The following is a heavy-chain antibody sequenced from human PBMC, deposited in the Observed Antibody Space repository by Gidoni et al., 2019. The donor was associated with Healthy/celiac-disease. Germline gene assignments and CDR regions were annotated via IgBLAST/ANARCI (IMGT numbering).Heavy chain of an antibody. D-gene: IGHD3-10*01. CDR2: IIPIFGTA. Sequence: QVPLVQSGAEVTKPGSSVKVSCKSSVGPFCSSAISWVRPAPGQGLEWIGGIIPIFGTANDAQKFQGRVTITADESKSTADMELSSLRYEDTAVYYCASNMWFGESTNWFDPWGQGTLVTVSS. J-gene: IGHJ5*02. CDR3: ASNMWFGESTNWFDP. V-gene: IGHV1-69*01. CDR1: VGPFCSSA.